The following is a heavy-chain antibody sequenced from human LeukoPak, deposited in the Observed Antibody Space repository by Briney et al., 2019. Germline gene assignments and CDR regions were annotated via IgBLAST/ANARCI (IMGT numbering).Heavy chain of an antibody. V-gene: IGHV3-30-3*01. CDR2: ISYDGSNE. Sequence: GRSLRLSCAASGFTFSSYAMHWVRQAPGKGLEWVAVISYDGSNEYYADSVKGRFTISRDNSKNTLYLQMNSLRAEDTAVYYCARSEPDYWYFDLWGRGTLVTVSS. CDR3: ARSEPDYWYFDL. D-gene: IGHD1-14*01. CDR1: GFTFSSYA. J-gene: IGHJ2*01.